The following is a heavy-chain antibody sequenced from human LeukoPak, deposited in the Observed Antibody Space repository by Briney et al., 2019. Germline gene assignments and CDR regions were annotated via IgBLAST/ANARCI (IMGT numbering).Heavy chain of an antibody. CDR2: INRNRGGT. CDR3: ARALYVWGSYRYTSNLYAFDV. V-gene: IGHV1-2*02. J-gene: IGHJ3*01. D-gene: IGHD3-16*02. Sequence: ASVKVSCKASGYTFTDYYIHWVRQAPGQGLEWMGWINRNRGGTNYAQKFQGRVTMTRDTSISTAYMELSRLRSDDTAAYYCARALYVWGSYRYTSNLYAFDVWGQGTMVTVSS. CDR1: GYTFTDYY.